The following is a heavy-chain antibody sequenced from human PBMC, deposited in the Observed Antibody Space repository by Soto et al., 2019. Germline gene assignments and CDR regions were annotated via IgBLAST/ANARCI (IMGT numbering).Heavy chain of an antibody. Sequence: QVQLVQSGAEVKKPGASVKVSCKASGYTFTSYDINWVRQATGQGLEWMGWMNPNSGNTGYAQKFQGRATMTRNTSISTAYMELSSLRSEDTAVYYCARVNRYNWNGQPNGMDVWGQGTTVTVSS. CDR2: MNPNSGNT. CDR3: ARVNRYNWNGQPNGMDV. J-gene: IGHJ6*02. V-gene: IGHV1-8*01. D-gene: IGHD1-20*01. CDR1: GYTFTSYD.